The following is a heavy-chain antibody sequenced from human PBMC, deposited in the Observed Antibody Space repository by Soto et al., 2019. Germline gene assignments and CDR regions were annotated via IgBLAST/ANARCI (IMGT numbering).Heavy chain of an antibody. D-gene: IGHD2-15*01. CDR2: IRSRRHGATA. Sequence: PGGSLRLSCTTSGFTFVGHGMSWVRQAPGKGLEWVAVIRSRRHGATAEYAESVKGRFSVSSDDSKSIAYLQMNNLQTEDTGVYYCTRAPLRCSGGSCYSADSWGRGTLVTVSS. J-gene: IGHJ4*02. CDR1: GFTFVGHG. V-gene: IGHV3-49*04. CDR3: TRAPLRCSGGSCYSADS.